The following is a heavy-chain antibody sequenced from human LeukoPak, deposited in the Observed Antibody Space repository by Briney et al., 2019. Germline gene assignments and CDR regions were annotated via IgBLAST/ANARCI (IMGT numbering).Heavy chain of an antibody. D-gene: IGHD4-11*01. CDR2: MSYDGRHI. CDR3: AKPVFDTDSGNYGIDY. CDR1: GFTFSAYG. Sequence: PGGSLRLSCAASGFTFSAYGMHWVRQAPGKGLEWVAVMSYDGRHIYYADSVKGRFTISRDSSMDMLYLHMNGLRTEDTAVYYCAKPVFDTDSGNYGIDYWGQGTLVTVSS. J-gene: IGHJ4*02. V-gene: IGHV3-30*18.